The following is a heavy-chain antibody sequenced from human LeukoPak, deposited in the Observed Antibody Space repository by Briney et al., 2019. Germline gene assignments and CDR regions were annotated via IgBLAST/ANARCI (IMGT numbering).Heavy chain of an antibody. CDR3: ARAPAAAGTSPSLDY. V-gene: IGHV5-51*01. CDR2: IYPGDSDT. Sequence: GESLKISCKGSGYSFTSYWIGWVRQMPGKGLEWMGIIYPGDSDTRYSPSFQGQVTISADESISTAYLQWSSLKASDTAMYYCARAPAAAGTSPSLDYWGQGTLVTVSS. D-gene: IGHD6-13*01. CDR1: GYSFTSYW. J-gene: IGHJ4*02.